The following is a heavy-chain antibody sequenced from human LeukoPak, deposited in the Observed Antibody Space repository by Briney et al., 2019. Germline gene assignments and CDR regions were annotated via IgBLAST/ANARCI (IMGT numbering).Heavy chain of an antibody. V-gene: IGHV3-23*01. CDR2: ISGSGGST. D-gene: IGHD1-26*01. CDR1: GFTFSSYA. CDR3: AKYVVGATPRRNWFDP. J-gene: IGHJ5*02. Sequence: QPGGSLRLSCAASGFTFSSYAMSRVRQAPGKGLEWVSAISGSGGSTYYADSVKGRFTISRDNSKNTLYLQMNSLRAEDTAVYYCAKYVVGATPRRNWFDPWGQGTLVTVSS.